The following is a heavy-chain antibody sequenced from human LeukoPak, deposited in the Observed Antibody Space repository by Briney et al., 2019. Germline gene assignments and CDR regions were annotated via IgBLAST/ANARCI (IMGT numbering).Heavy chain of an antibody. CDR2: INPSGGST. Sequence: GASVKVSCKASGYTFTSYYMHWVRQAPGQGLEWMGIINPSGGSTSYAQKFQGRVTMTRDTSTSTAYMELRSLRSDDTAVYYCARDSLGYSNYDYWGQGTLVTVSS. V-gene: IGHV1-46*01. CDR1: GYTFTSYY. CDR3: ARDSLGYSNYDY. D-gene: IGHD4-11*01. J-gene: IGHJ4*02.